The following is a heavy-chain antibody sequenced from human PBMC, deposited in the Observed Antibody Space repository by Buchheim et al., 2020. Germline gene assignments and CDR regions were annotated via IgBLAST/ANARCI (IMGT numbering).Heavy chain of an antibody. J-gene: IGHJ4*02. CDR3: AREENNYGVLWVDY. Sequence: EVQLVESGGGLVQPGGSLRLSCAASGFTFSSYSMNWVRQAPGKGLEWVSYISSSSSTKYSADSVKGRFTISRDNANKPLYLQMNSLRDEDTAVYYCAREENNYGVLWVDYWGQGTL. CDR1: GFTFSSYS. CDR2: ISSSSSTK. V-gene: IGHV3-48*02. D-gene: IGHD1/OR15-1a*01.